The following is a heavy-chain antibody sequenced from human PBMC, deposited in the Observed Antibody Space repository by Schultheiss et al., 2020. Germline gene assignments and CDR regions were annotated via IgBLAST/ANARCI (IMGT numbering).Heavy chain of an antibody. V-gene: IGHV4-4*07. CDR2: IYTSGST. Sequence: SETLSLTCTVSGGSISSYYWSWIRQPAGKGLEWIGRIYTSGSTNYNPSLKSRVTMSVNTSKNQFSLKLSSVTAADTAVYYCARDMNDFWIVKDAFDSWGKGELVTVSS. J-gene: IGHJ3*02. D-gene: IGHD3-3*01. CDR1: GGSISSYY. CDR3: ARDMNDFWIVKDAFDS.